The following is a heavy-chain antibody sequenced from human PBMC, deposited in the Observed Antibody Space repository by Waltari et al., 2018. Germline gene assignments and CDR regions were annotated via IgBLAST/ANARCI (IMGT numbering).Heavy chain of an antibody. Sequence: QVQLVQSGAEVKKPGSSVKVSCKASGGTFSSYAISWVRQAPGQGLEWMGGIIPIFGTANYDQKFQGRVTITADESTSTAYMELSSLRSEDTAVYYCARGGAGYCSGGSCPGFNWFDPWGQGTLVTVSS. D-gene: IGHD2-15*01. CDR3: ARGGAGYCSGGSCPGFNWFDP. V-gene: IGHV1-69*13. CDR1: GGTFSSYA. CDR2: IIPIFGTA. J-gene: IGHJ5*02.